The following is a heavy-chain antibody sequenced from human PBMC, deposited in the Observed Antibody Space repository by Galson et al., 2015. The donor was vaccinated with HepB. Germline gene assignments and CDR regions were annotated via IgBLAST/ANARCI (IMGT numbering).Heavy chain of an antibody. V-gene: IGHV4-39*07. J-gene: IGHJ4*02. D-gene: IGHD3-16*01. CDR3: ATDRPRRGEPQALLNY. CDR2: IYYSGST. Sequence: ETLSLTCTVSGGSISSSSYYWGWIRQPPGKGLEWIGSIYYSGSTYYNPSLKSRVTISVDTSKNQFSLKLSSVTAADTAVYYCATDRPRRGEPQALLNYWGQGTLVTVSS. CDR1: GGSISSSSYY.